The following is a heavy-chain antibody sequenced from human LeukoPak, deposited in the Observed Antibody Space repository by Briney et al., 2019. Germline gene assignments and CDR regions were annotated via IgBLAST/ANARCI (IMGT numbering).Heavy chain of an antibody. D-gene: IGHD3-3*01. CDR2: IYTGGGT. V-gene: IGHV3-66*01. CDR3: AHYDFWSGYPYSNFDY. J-gene: IGHJ4*02. Sequence: GGSLRLSCAASESIVSGNYMTWVRQAPGKGLEWLSVIYTGGGTYYADSVKGRFTISRDTSKTTVYLQMNSLRGDDTAIYYCAHYDFWSGYPYSNFDYWGQGTLVTVSS. CDR1: ESIVSGNY.